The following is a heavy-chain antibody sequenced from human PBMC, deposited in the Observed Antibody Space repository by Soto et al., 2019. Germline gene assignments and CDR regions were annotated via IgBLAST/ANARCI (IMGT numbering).Heavy chain of an antibody. D-gene: IGHD6-6*01. CDR1: GGSISSGGYY. Sequence: SETLSLTCTVSGGSISSGGYYWSWIRQHPGKGLEWIGYIYYSGSTYYNPSLKSRVTISVDTSKNQFSLKLSSVTAADTAVYYCCRLGKSSSSGSGMDVWGQGTTVTVSS. V-gene: IGHV4-31*03. CDR3: CRLGKSSSSGSGMDV. CDR2: IYYSGST. J-gene: IGHJ6*02.